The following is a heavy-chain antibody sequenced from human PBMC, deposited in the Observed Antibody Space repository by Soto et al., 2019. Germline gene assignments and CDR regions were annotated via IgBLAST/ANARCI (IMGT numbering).Heavy chain of an antibody. Sequence: QVQLQESGPGLVKPSQTLSLTCTVSGGSISSGDYSWSWIREPPGKGLEWIGYIYYSGSTYYTPAIKSRVTISVDTSKNQSSLKLSSVTAADTAVYYCARATLYGDYYAFDIWGQGTMVTVSS. CDR1: GGSISSGDYS. CDR3: ARATLYGDYYAFDI. D-gene: IGHD4-17*01. V-gene: IGHV4-30-4*01. CDR2: IYYSGST. J-gene: IGHJ3*02.